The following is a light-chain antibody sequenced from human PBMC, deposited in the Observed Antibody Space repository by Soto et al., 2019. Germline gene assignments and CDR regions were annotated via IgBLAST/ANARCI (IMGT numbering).Light chain of an antibody. Sequence: EIVMTQSPATLSVSPGERATLSCRASQSVSSNLVWYQQKPGQAPRLLIYDASNRATGIPARFSGSGSGTDFTLTISSLEPEDFAVYYCQHRSNWPLTFGGGTKVDIK. V-gene: IGKV3-11*01. J-gene: IGKJ4*01. CDR2: DAS. CDR1: QSVSSN. CDR3: QHRSNWPLT.